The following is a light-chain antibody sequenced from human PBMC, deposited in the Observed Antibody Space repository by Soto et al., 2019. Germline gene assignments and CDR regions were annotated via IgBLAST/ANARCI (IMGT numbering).Light chain of an antibody. Sequence: QSALTQLPSASGSPGQSVTISCTGTSSDVGDYNYVSWYQQHPGKAPKLMIYEVSKRPSGVPDRFSGSKSGNTASLTVSGLQAEDEADYYCSSYAGSLYIFGTGTKVTVL. CDR2: EVS. CDR3: SSYAGSLYI. V-gene: IGLV2-8*01. CDR1: SSDVGDYNY. J-gene: IGLJ1*01.